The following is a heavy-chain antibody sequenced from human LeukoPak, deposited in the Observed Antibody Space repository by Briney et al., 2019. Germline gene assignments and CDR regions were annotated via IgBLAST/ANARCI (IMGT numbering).Heavy chain of an antibody. CDR3: AKDEESQYYDSSGHLFDY. Sequence: GGSLRLSCAASGFNFNNYWMSWVRQAPGKGLEWVANIKQDGSVKYYVDSVKGRFTISRDNAKDSLYLQMNSLRAEDTAVYYCAKDEESQYYDSSGHLFDYWGQGTLVTVSS. V-gene: IGHV3-7*01. D-gene: IGHD3-22*01. CDR1: GFNFNNYW. J-gene: IGHJ4*02. CDR2: IKQDGSVK.